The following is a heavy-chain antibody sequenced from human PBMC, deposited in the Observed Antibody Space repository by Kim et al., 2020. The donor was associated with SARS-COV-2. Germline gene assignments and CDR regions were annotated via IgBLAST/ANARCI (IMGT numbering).Heavy chain of an antibody. CDR2: IWYDGSNK. J-gene: IGHJ6*02. CDR3: ARPQRGQGGSGRLMGYYYYYGMDV. CDR1: GFTFSSYG. V-gene: IGHV3-33*01. D-gene: IGHD3-10*01. Sequence: GGSLRLSCAASGFTFSSYGMHWVRQAPGKGLEWVAVIWYDGSNKYYADSVKGRFTISRDNSKNTLYLQMNSLRAEDTAVYYCARPQRGQGGSGRLMGYYYYYGMDVWGQGTTVTVSS.